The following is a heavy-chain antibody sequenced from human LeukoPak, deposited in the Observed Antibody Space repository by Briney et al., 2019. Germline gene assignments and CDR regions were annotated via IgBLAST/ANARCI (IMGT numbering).Heavy chain of an antibody. CDR1: GFTFSSYS. D-gene: IGHD3-22*01. Sequence: GGSLRLSCAASGFTFSSYSMNWVRQAPGKGLEWVSSISSSSSYIYYADSVKGRFTISRDNAKNSLHLQMNSLRAEDTAVYYCARDEYYYDSSLYFQHWGQGTLVTVSS. J-gene: IGHJ1*01. V-gene: IGHV3-21*01. CDR2: ISSSSSYI. CDR3: ARDEYYYDSSLYFQH.